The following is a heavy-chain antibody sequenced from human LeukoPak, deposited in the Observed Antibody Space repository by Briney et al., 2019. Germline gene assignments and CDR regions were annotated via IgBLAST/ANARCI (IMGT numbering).Heavy chain of an antibody. CDR2: ISAYNGNT. D-gene: IGHD2-15*01. CDR1: GYTFTSYG. V-gene: IGHV1-18*01. CDR3: ARDRFVVVVAATPHYYYYYGMDV. Sequence: ASVKVSCKASGYTFTSYGISWVRQAPGQGLEWMGWISAYNGNTNYALKLQGRVTMTTDTSTSTAYMELRSLRSDDTAVYYCARDRFVVVVAATPHYYYYYGMDVWGQGTTVTVSS. J-gene: IGHJ6*02.